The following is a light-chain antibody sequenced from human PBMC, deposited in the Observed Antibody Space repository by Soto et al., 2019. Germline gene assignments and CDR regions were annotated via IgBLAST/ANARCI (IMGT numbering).Light chain of an antibody. CDR2: GAS. Sequence: EILMTQSPATLSVSPGETATLSCRASQSVSTKLAWYQQTPGQAPRLLINGASTRATGVPARFSGSGSGTDFPLTISRLEPEDFAVYYCQNCQPYGASPPLTFGGGTKVHIK. CDR1: QSVSTK. V-gene: IGKV3-15*01. J-gene: IGKJ4*01. CDR3: QNCQPYGASPPLT.